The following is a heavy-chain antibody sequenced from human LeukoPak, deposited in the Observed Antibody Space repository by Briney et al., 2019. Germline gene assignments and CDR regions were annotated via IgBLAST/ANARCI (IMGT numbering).Heavy chain of an antibody. CDR1: GYTFTSYG. Sequence: ASVNVSCKASGYTFTSYGISWVRQAPGQGLEWMGWISAYNGNTNYAQKLQGRVTMTTDTSTSTAYMELRSLRSDDTAVYYCARDEGEDYYGSGFTSRLFDIWGQGTMVTVSS. V-gene: IGHV1-18*01. CDR3: ARDEGEDYYGSGFTSRLFDI. J-gene: IGHJ3*02. D-gene: IGHD3-10*01. CDR2: ISAYNGNT.